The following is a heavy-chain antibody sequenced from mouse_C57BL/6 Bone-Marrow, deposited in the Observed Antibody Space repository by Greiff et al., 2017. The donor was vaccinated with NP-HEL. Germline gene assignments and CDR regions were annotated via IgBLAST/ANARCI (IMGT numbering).Heavy chain of an antibody. CDR1: GFSINSDCY. CDR2: TFYSGIT. CDR3: ARGTLITTVVAPYFDV. D-gene: IGHD1-1*01. Sequence: EVKVEESGPSLVRPSQTLSLTCTVTGFSINSDCYWIWIRQFPGNKLEYIGYTFYSGITYYNPSLESRTYITRDTSKNQFSLKLSSVTTEDTATYYCARGTLITTVVAPYFDVWGTGTTVTVSS. J-gene: IGHJ1*03. V-gene: IGHV3-3*01.